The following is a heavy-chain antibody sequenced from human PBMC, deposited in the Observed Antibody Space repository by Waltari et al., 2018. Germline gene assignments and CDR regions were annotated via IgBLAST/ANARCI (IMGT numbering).Heavy chain of an antibody. CDR3: ATHSGWDPYYYYYMDV. CDR2: VDPEDGET. J-gene: IGHJ6*03. V-gene: IGHV1-69-2*01. Sequence: VQLVQSGAEVKKPGASVKVSCKASGYTFTGYYMHWVQQAPGKGLEWMGLVDPEDGETIYAEKFQGRVTITADTSTDTAYMELSSLRSEDTAVYYCATHSGWDPYYYYYMDVWGKGTTVTVSS. D-gene: IGHD6-19*01. CDR1: GYTFTGYY.